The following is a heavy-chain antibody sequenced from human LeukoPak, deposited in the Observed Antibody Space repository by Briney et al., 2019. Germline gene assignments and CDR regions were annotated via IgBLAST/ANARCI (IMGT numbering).Heavy chain of an antibody. J-gene: IGHJ2*01. CDR2: IYYSGST. Sequence: PSETLSLTCTVSGGSISSYYWSWIRQPPGKGLKRIGYIYYSGSTNYNPSLKSRVTISVDTSKNQFSLKLSSVTAADTAVYYCARDRIARSTTGTTTAPRYFDLWGRGTLVTVSS. CDR1: GGSISSYY. V-gene: IGHV4-59*01. CDR3: ARDRIARSTTGTTTAPRYFDL. D-gene: IGHD1-1*01.